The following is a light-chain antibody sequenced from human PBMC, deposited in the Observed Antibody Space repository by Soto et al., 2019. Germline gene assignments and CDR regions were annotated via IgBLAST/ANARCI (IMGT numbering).Light chain of an antibody. CDR3: QQYNDWPPGT. Sequence: EIVMTQSPGTLSVSPGERATLSCRASQSVSSNLAWYQQKPGQAPRLLIYGASTRATGIPARFSGRGSGTEFTLTISSLQSEDFAVYYCQQYNDWPPGTFGGGTKVDIK. CDR1: QSVSSN. J-gene: IGKJ4*01. V-gene: IGKV3-15*01. CDR2: GAS.